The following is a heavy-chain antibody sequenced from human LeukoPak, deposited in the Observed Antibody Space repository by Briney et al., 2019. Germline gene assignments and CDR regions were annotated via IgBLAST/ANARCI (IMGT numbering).Heavy chain of an antibody. CDR3: VRNKGVAVAAEYFQH. D-gene: IGHD6-19*01. V-gene: IGHV3-23*01. J-gene: IGHJ1*01. Sequence: GGSLRLSCAASGFTFSIYAMNWVRQAPGKGLEWVSGVSSSGGSTHYADSVKGRFTISRDNSKNTLYLQMNSLRAEDTAVYYCVRNKGVAVAAEYFQHWGQGTLVTVSS. CDR1: GFTFSIYA. CDR2: VSSSGGST.